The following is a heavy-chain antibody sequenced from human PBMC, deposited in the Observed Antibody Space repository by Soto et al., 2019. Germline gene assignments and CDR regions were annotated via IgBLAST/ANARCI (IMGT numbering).Heavy chain of an antibody. J-gene: IGHJ4*02. CDR1: GFTFSSYW. D-gene: IGHD1-20*01. CDR3: ARDRYPHPGPHDY. Sequence: GGSLRLSCAASGFTFSSYWMSWVRQAPGKGLEWVANIKQDGSEKYYVDSVKGRFTISRDNAKNSLYLQMNSLRAEDTAVYYCARDRYPHPGPHDYWGQGTLVTVSS. CDR2: IKQDGSEK. V-gene: IGHV3-7*03.